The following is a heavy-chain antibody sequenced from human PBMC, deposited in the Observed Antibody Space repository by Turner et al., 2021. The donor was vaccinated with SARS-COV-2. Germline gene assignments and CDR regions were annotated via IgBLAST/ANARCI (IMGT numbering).Heavy chain of an antibody. Sequence: QVQLQESGPGLGKPSATLSLTCTVSGASLTGSYWSWVRQTPGKGLEWIGSIHFSGKTNYNPSLRSRVTISLDTSKSQFSLHMRSVTAADTAVYYCTRELGYCSDGSCRFEYDYWGQGTLVTVSS. CDR1: GASLTGSY. V-gene: IGHV4-59*01. CDR2: IHFSGKT. CDR3: TRELGYCSDGSCRFEYDY. D-gene: IGHD2-15*01. J-gene: IGHJ4*02.